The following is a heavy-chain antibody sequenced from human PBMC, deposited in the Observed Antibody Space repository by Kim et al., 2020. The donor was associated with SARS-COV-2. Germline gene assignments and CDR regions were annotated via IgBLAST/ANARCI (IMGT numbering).Heavy chain of an antibody. D-gene: IGHD3-3*02. Sequence: GGSLRLSCAASGFTFSDFYMSWIRQAPGKGLEWVSYISGTGDIVYYADSVKGRFTISRDNSRHSLFLQMNSLRVEDTALYYCARRWHLACDIWGHGTMVTVSS. V-gene: IGHV3-11*04. CDR2: ISGTGDIV. CDR1: GFTFSDFY. J-gene: IGHJ3*02. CDR3: ARRWHLACDI.